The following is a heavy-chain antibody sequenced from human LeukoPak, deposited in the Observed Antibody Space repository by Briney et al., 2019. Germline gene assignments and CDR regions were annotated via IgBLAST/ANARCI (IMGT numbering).Heavy chain of an antibody. CDR1: GFTFSSYS. V-gene: IGHV3-21*01. CDR2: ISSSSSYI. D-gene: IGHD3-10*02. J-gene: IGHJ6*04. CDR3: AELGITMIGGV. Sequence: PGGSLRLSCTASGFTFSSYSMNWVRQAPGKGLEWVSSISSSSSYIYYADSVKGRFTISRDNAKNSLYLQMNSLRAEDTAVYYCAELGITMIGGVWGKGTTVTISS.